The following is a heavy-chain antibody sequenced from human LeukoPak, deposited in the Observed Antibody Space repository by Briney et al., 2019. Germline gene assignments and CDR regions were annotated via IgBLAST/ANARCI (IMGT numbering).Heavy chain of an antibody. J-gene: IGHJ4*02. CDR3: AKDGYYYDTIAYYDY. CDR1: GFTVSSNY. V-gene: IGHV3-30*02. D-gene: IGHD3-22*01. CDR2: IRYDGSNK. Sequence: GGSLRLSCAASGFTVSSNYMSWVRQAPGKGLEWVAFIRYDGSNKYYADSVKGRFTISRDNSKNTLYLQMNSLRAEDTAVYYCAKDGYYYDTIAYYDYWGQGTLVTVSS.